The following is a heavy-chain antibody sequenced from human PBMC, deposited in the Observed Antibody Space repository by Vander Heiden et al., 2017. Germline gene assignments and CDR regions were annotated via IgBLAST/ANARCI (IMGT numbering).Heavy chain of an antibody. J-gene: IGHJ4*02. V-gene: IGHV3-53*01. Sequence: EGQRVESGGGLIQPGGSLRLSCAASGFTVSSNYMSGVRQAPGKVLEWVSVIYSGGSTYYADSVKGRFTISRDKSKNTLYLQMNSLRAEDTAVYYCARDIGSSSDYWGQGTLVTVSS. CDR3: ARDIGSSSDY. CDR1: GFTVSSNY. D-gene: IGHD6-13*01. CDR2: IYSGGST.